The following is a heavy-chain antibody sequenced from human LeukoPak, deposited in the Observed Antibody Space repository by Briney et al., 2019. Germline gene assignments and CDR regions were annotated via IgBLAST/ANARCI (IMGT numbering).Heavy chain of an antibody. V-gene: IGHV3-21*01. D-gene: IGHD7-27*01. CDR2: ISSSSSYI. CDR3: ARELRTGVYFDY. Sequence: PGGSLRLSCVASGFPFSSYWMTWVRQAPGKGLEWVSSISSSSSYIYYADSVKGRFTISRDNAKNSLYLQMNSLRAEDTAVYYCARELRTGVYFDYWGQGTLVTVSS. CDR1: GFPFSSYW. J-gene: IGHJ4*02.